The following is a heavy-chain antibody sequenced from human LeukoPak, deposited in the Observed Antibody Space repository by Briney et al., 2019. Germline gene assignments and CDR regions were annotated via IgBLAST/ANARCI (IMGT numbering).Heavy chain of an antibody. J-gene: IGHJ4*02. CDR2: ICFDGSNI. D-gene: IGHD6-19*01. V-gene: IGHV3-33*01. Sequence: GRSLRLSCAASGFTYSSYGMHSVRQAPGKGLEWVTSICFDGSNIHYADSVKGRVIISRDNSKSALYLQMNSLSAEDTAIYYCARDSLPMAVTGPFDHWGQGALVTVSS. CDR1: GFTYSSYG. CDR3: ARDSLPMAVTGPFDH.